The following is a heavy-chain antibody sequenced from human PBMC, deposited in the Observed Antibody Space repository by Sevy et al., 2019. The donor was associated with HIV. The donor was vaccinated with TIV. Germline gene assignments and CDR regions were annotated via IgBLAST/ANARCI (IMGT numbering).Heavy chain of an antibody. Sequence: GGYLRLSCAASGFTFDDYTMHWVRQAPGKGLEWVSLISWDGGSTYYADSVKGRFTISRDNSKNSLYLQMNSLRTEDTALYYCAKDFVPSTVQLGDYWGQGTLVTVSS. CDR3: AKDFVPSTVQLGDY. CDR1: GFTFDDYT. D-gene: IGHD5-18*01. J-gene: IGHJ4*02. V-gene: IGHV3-43*01. CDR2: ISWDGGST.